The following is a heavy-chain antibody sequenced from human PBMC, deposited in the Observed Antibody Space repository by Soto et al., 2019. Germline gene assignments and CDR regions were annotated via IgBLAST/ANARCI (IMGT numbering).Heavy chain of an antibody. Sequence: PGGALRLACAASGFTFMSYWMHCFRQSPVKGLEWVAVISYDGSNKYYADSVKGRFTISRDNSKNTLYLQMNSLRAEDTAVYYCATPPNYVGQFSPLAFDIWGQGTMVTVSS. V-gene: IGHV3-30-3*01. CDR1: GFTFMSYW. CDR3: ATPPNYVGQFSPLAFDI. CDR2: ISYDGSNK. J-gene: IGHJ3*02. D-gene: IGHD3-16*01.